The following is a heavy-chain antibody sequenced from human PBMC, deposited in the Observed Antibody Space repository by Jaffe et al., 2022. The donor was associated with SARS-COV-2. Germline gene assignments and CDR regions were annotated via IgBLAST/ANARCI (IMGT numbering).Heavy chain of an antibody. D-gene: IGHD4-17*01. Sequence: QVQLQQWGAGLLKPSETLSLTCAVFGGSFSDYYWSWIRQPPGKGLEWIGEISHTEGTRYNPSLRSRVAISIDTSENQFSLKVSSVTAADTAVYYCTRGRDYAKQGYWGQGTLVTVSS. CDR2: ISHTEGT. CDR3: TRGRDYAKQGY. CDR1: GGSFSDYY. J-gene: IGHJ4*02. V-gene: IGHV4-34*01.